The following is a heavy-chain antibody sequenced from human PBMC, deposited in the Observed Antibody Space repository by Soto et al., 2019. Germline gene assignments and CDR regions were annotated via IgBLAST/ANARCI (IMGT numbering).Heavy chain of an antibody. Sequence: SETLSLTCTVSGGAIGGDSWSWIRQSPGKGLDFIGYIYHSGSTNYNPSLKSRVTISMDTYKNQFSLRLSSVTAADTGVYYCARAGIVQVSYAMDVWGQGTTVTVSS. J-gene: IGHJ6*02. CDR2: IYHSGST. V-gene: IGHV4-59*01. D-gene: IGHD2-8*01. CDR3: ARAGIVQVSYAMDV. CDR1: GGAIGGDS.